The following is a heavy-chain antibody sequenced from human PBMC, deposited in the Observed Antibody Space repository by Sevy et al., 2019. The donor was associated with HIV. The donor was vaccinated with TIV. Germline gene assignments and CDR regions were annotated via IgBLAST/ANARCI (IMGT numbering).Heavy chain of an antibody. Sequence: GGSLRLSCAASGFTFSTYNMNWVRQAPGKGLEWVSSITDSSNYIYHADSVKGRFTISRDNAKNSLYLQMNSLRAEVTAVYFCARDRRTLNYYGSSGYNYYFDYWGQGTLVTVSS. CDR3: ARDRRTLNYYGSSGYNYYFDY. V-gene: IGHV3-21*01. CDR1: GFTFSTYN. D-gene: IGHD3-22*01. CDR2: ITDSSNYI. J-gene: IGHJ4*02.